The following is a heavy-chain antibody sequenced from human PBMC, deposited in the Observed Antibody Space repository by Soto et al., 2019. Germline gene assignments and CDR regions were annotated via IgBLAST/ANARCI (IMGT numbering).Heavy chain of an antibody. D-gene: IGHD3-3*01. Sequence: QVQLQESGPGLVKASETLSLTCTVSGGSISTDYWSWIRQPPGKRLEYIGFIYNGGSPNYSPSLERRGTISPDPSKHQFSLTLSSVPAADTAVYYCARGEWFLRGYGMDVWGRGTTVTVS. V-gene: IGHV4-59*01. J-gene: IGHJ6*02. CDR2: IYNGGSP. CDR1: GGSISTDY. CDR3: ARGEWFLRGYGMDV.